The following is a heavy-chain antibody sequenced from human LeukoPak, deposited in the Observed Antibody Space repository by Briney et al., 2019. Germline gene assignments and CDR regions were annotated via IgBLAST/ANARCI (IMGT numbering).Heavy chain of an antibody. J-gene: IGHJ6*03. CDR1: GFTFSTYL. Sequence: GGSLRLSCAASGFTFSTYLMHWVRQAPGKGLVWVSRIKSDGSSTNYADSVKGRFTISRDNAKNTLYLQMNSLRAEDTAVYYCARDGMYGSSSYYYYMDVWGKGTTVTVSS. CDR2: IKSDGSST. V-gene: IGHV3-74*01. D-gene: IGHD6-6*01. CDR3: ARDGMYGSSSYYYYMDV.